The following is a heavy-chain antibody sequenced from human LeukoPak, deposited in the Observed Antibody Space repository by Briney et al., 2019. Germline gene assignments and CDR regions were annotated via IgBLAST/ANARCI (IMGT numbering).Heavy chain of an antibody. D-gene: IGHD7-27*01. Sequence: GSLRLSCAASGFTVSSNYMSWVRQAPGKGLEWVSSISSSSSYIYYADSVKGRFTISRDNAKNSLYLQMNSLRAEDTAVYYCAREAGDARVDYWGQGTLVTVSS. CDR3: AREAGDARVDY. CDR2: ISSSSSYI. V-gene: IGHV3-21*01. J-gene: IGHJ4*02. CDR1: GFTVSSNY.